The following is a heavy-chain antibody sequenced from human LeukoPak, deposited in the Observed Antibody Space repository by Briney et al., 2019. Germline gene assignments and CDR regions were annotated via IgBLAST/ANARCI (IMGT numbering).Heavy chain of an antibody. J-gene: IGHJ4*02. D-gene: IGHD2-21*02. CDR2: ISYDGSNK. V-gene: IGHV3-30*03. Sequence: GGSLRLSCAASGFTFSSYGMHWVRQAPGKGLEWVAVISYDGSNKYYADSVKGRFTISRDNSKNTLYLQMNSLRAEDTAVYYCARAVDDCYDYWGQGTLVTVSS. CDR1: GFTFSSYG. CDR3: ARAVDDCYDY.